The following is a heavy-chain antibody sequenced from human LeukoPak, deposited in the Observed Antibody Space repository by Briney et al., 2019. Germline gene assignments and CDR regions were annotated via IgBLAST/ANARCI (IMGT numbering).Heavy chain of an antibody. CDR3: AKDLTLIAGAGIGSGFDY. J-gene: IGHJ4*02. Sequence: PGGSLRLSCAAAGFTFSSYARSWVRQAPGKGLEWLSTTSGSVGSTYYADSVKGRFTISRDNSKNTLYLQMNSLRAEDTAVYYCAKDLTLIAGAGIGSGFDYWGQGTLVTVSS. CDR2: TSGSVGST. V-gene: IGHV3-23*01. CDR1: GFTFSSYA. D-gene: IGHD6-19*01.